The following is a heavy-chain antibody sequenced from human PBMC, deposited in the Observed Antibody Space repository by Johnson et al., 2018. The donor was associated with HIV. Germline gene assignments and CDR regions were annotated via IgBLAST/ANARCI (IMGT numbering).Heavy chain of an antibody. CDR3: ARCRDGYTLLSAFDI. V-gene: IGHV3-9*03. Sequence: VQLVESGGGVVQPGRSLRLSCAASGFTFSSYGMHWVRQAPGKGLEWVSAISWNSGSIGYADSVKGRFTISRDNAKNSLYLQMNSLRAEDMAVYYCARCRDGYTLLSAFDIWGQGTMVTVSS. J-gene: IGHJ3*02. CDR2: ISWNSGSI. CDR1: GFTFSSYG. D-gene: IGHD5-24*01.